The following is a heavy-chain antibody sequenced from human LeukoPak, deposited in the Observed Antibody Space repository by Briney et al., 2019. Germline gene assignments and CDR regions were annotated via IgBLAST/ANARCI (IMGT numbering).Heavy chain of an antibody. CDR2: ISYDGNNK. Sequence: GGSLRLSCAASGFTFSSYAMHWVRQAPGKGLEWVAVISYDGNNKYYADSVKGRFTISRDYSKNTVYLQMNSLRGEDTAVYYCARGIRAVAGVDYWGQGTLVTVSS. J-gene: IGHJ4*02. CDR1: GFTFSSYA. V-gene: IGHV3-30*04. D-gene: IGHD6-19*01. CDR3: ARGIRAVAGVDY.